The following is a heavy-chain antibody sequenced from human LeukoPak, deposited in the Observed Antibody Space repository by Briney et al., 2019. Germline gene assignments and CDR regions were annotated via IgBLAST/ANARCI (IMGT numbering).Heavy chain of an antibody. CDR3: ATADIVVVPAATNYYYYMDV. CDR2: MNPSSGNT. V-gene: IGHV1-8*01. CDR1: GYTFTNYE. J-gene: IGHJ6*03. D-gene: IGHD2-2*01. Sequence: ASVKVSCKASGYTFTNYEINWVRQGTGQGLEWLGWMNPSSGNTGYAQKFQGRVTMTEDTSTDTAYMELSSLRSEDTAVYYCATADIVVVPAATNYYYYMDVWGKGTTVTVSS.